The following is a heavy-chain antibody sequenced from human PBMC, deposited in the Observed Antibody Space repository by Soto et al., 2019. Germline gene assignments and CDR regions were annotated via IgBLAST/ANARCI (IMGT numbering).Heavy chain of an antibody. D-gene: IGHD3-22*01. V-gene: IGHV4-59*13. CDR2: ISCSGST. Sequence: SETLSLTCTVSGGSISSYYWNWIRQRPGKGLEWIAYISCSGSTDYNPSLKSRVTISVDTSKNEFSRKLSSVTAADTAVYYCARDLRSGYYLFAYWGQGTFVTLSS. CDR3: ARDLRSGYYLFAY. J-gene: IGHJ4*02. CDR1: GGSISSYY.